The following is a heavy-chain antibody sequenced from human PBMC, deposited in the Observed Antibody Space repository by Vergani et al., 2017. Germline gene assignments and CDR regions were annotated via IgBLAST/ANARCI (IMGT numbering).Heavy chain of an antibody. Sequence: EVQLVESGGGLVQPGRSLRLSCVASGFTSAGYAMHWVRQAPGKGLEWVSGISWNSNSIGYADSVKGRFTISRDNAKNSLYLQMNSLRAEDTALYYCAKDLGTSSVGGWFDPWGQGTLVTVSS. CDR1: GFTSAGYA. CDR2: ISWNSNSI. J-gene: IGHJ5*02. CDR3: AKDLGTSSVGGWFDP. V-gene: IGHV3-9*02. D-gene: IGHD6-6*01.